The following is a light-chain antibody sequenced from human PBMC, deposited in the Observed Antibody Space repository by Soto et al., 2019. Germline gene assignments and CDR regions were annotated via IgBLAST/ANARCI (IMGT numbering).Light chain of an antibody. Sequence: DIQMTQSPSSLSASVGDRVTITCRASQGIRSDLGWYQQQPGKAPKRLLYAATSLQSGVPSRFSGSGSGTEFTITISRLQTEDLATYYCLQHNRYPFTFGGGTKVEIK. CDR2: AAT. V-gene: IGKV1-17*01. J-gene: IGKJ4*01. CDR3: LQHNRYPFT. CDR1: QGIRSD.